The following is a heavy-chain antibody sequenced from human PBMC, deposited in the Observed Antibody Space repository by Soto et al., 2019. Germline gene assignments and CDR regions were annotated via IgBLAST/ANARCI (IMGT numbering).Heavy chain of an antibody. V-gene: IGHV3-23*01. D-gene: IGHD3-3*01. Sequence: PGGSLRLSCAASGFTFSSYAMSWVRQAPGKGLEWVSAISGSGGSTYYADSVKGRFTISRDNSKNTLYLQMNSLRAEDTAVYYCAKDRAPYYDFWSGYWEPEYFDYWGQGTLVTVSS. CDR3: AKDRAPYYDFWSGYWEPEYFDY. CDR2: ISGSGGST. J-gene: IGHJ4*02. CDR1: GFTFSSYA.